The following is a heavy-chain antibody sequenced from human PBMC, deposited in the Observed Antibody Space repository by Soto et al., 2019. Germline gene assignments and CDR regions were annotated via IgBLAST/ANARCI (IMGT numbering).Heavy chain of an antibody. J-gene: IGHJ6*02. D-gene: IGHD2-15*01. CDR1: GFTFSSYS. CDR3: ARLISVLYGMDV. V-gene: IGHV3-48*02. Sequence: EVQLVESGGGSVQPGGSLRLSCGAAGFTFSSYSMNWVRQAPGKGLEWVSYISGSSVSIYYADSVKGRFTVSRANAPNSLFRKSNSPTDEDTTVDYCARLISVLYGMDVWGLGATGTVSS. CDR2: ISGSSVSI.